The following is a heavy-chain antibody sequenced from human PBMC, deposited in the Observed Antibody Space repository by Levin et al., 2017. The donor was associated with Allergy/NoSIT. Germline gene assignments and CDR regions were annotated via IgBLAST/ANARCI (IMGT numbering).Heavy chain of an antibody. CDR2: ISYDGSNK. Sequence: GGSLRLSCAASGFTFSSYGMHWVRQAPGKGLEWVAVISYDGSNKYYADSVKGRFTISRDNSKNTLYLQMNSLRAEDTAVYYCAKVSRYGDAPYYYYYYMDVWGKGTTVTVSS. J-gene: IGHJ6*03. CDR3: AKVSRYGDAPYYYYYYMDV. D-gene: IGHD4-17*01. CDR1: GFTFSSYG. V-gene: IGHV3-30*18.